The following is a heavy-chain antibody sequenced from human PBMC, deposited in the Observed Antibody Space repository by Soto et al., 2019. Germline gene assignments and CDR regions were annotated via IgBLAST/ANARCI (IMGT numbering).Heavy chain of an antibody. CDR1: GFNFLKYG. V-gene: IGHV3-23*01. CDR3: AKDRFTSAIRKQWWVDV. Sequence: EVRLLESGGDLVQPGGSLRLSCAASGFNFLKYGMYWVRQAPGKGPEWVSSISGSDDTTYYADSVRGRFTISRDSSMNTLFLQMNNLRREDTALDFCAKDRFTSAIRKQWWVDVGGRGTLVSVSS. CDR2: ISGSDDTT. J-gene: IGHJ2*01. D-gene: IGHD2-15*01.